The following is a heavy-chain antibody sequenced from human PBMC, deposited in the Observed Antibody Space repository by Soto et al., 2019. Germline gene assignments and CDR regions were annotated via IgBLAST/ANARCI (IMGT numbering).Heavy chain of an antibody. CDR2: ISHRGAA. CDR1: GGSISSGAYY. D-gene: IGHD6-13*01. Sequence: TLSLTCTVSGGSISSGAYYWGWIRQHPGKGLEWIGYISHRGAAYYTPSLKSRVSLSVDPSKSQFSLNVTSLTAADTAVYYCARVSATGTRWFDPWGQGTLVTVSS. J-gene: IGHJ5*02. CDR3: ARVSATGTRWFDP. V-gene: IGHV4-31*03.